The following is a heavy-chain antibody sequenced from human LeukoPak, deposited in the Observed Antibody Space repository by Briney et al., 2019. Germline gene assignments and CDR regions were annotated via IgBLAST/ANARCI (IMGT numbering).Heavy chain of an antibody. CDR1: GGSISSGSYY. CDR3: AARIVGAISFDY. V-gene: IGHV4-61*02. CDR2: IYTSGST. Sequence: PSQTLSLTCTVSGGSISSGSYYWSWLRQPAGTGLEWIGRIYTSGSTNYNPSLKSRVTISVDTSKNQFSLKLSSVTAADTAVYYCAARIVGAISFDYWGQGTLVTVSS. D-gene: IGHD1-26*01. J-gene: IGHJ4*02.